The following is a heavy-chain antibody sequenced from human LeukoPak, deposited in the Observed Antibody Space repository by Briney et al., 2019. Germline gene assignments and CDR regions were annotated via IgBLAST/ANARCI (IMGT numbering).Heavy chain of an antibody. J-gene: IGHJ6*03. D-gene: IGHD3-10*01. CDR3: ARARATMVRGVTYYYYYYMDV. CDR1: GYTFTSYG. Sequence: ASVKVSCKASGYTFTSYGISWVRQAPGQGLKWMGWISAYNGNTNYAQKLQGRVTMTTDTSTSTAYMELRSLRSDDTAVYYCARARATMVRGVTYYYYYYMDVWGKGTTVTVSS. CDR2: ISAYNGNT. V-gene: IGHV1-18*01.